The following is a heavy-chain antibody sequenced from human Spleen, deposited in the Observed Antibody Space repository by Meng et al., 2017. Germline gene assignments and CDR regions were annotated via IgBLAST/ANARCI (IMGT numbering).Heavy chain of an antibody. CDR1: GYNFPDYY. J-gene: IGHJ4*02. CDR3: ARDWGGLGMFDY. D-gene: IGHD3-16*01. CDR2: INPNSGGT. V-gene: IGHV1-2*06. Sequence: ASVKVSCKPSGYNFPDYYIHWVRRAPGQGLEWMGRINPNSGGTNYAQKFQGRVTMTRDTSISTAYMELSRLRSDDTAVYYCARDWGGLGMFDYWGQGTLVTVSS.